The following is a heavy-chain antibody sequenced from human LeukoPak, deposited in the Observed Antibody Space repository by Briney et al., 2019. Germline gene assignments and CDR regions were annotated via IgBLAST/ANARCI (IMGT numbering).Heavy chain of an antibody. CDR3: ARGSSGWDSEDGMDV. Sequence: GASVKVSCKASGYTFTGYYMHWVRQAPGQGLEWMGWINPNSGGTNYAQKSQGWVTMTRDTSISTAYMELSRLRSDDTAVYYCARGSSGWDSEDGMDVWGQGTTVTVSS. CDR1: GYTFTGYY. V-gene: IGHV1-2*04. D-gene: IGHD6-19*01. J-gene: IGHJ6*02. CDR2: INPNSGGT.